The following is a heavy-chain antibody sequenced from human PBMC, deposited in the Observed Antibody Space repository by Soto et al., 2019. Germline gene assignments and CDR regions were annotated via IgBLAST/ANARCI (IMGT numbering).Heavy chain of an antibody. J-gene: IGHJ6*03. Sequence: GGSLRLSCAASGFTFSSYGMHWVRQAPGKGLEWVAVISYDGSNKYYADSVKGRFTISRDNSKNTLYLQMNSLRAEDTAVYYCAKDIRDRLRDIYYYYYMDVWGKGTTVTVSS. V-gene: IGHV3-30*18. CDR1: GFTFSSYG. CDR3: AKDIRDRLRDIYYYYYMDV. D-gene: IGHD4-17*01. CDR2: ISYDGSNK.